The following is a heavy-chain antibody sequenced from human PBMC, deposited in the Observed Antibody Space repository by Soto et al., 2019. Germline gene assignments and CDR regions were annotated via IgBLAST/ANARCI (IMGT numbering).Heavy chain of an antibody. CDR2: IYYSGST. Sequence: SETLSLTCTVSGGSISSSSYYWGWIRQPPGKGLEWIGSIYYSGSTYYNPSLKSRVTISVDTSKNQFSLKLSSVTAADTAVYYCARVVVVVAADPSLPFDPWGQGTLVTVSS. D-gene: IGHD2-15*01. V-gene: IGHV4-39*01. J-gene: IGHJ5*02. CDR3: ARVVVVVAADPSLPFDP. CDR1: GGSISSSSYY.